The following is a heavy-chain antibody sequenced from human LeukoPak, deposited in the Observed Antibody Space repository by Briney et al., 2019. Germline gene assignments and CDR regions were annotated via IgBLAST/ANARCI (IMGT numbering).Heavy chain of an antibody. D-gene: IGHD3-9*01. V-gene: IGHV4-61*08. J-gene: IGHJ4*02. CDR2: IYYSGST. CDR1: GGSISSGGYY. CDR3: ARTPYDILTGYYKFDY. Sequence: SETLSLTCTVSGGSISSGGYYWSWIRQPPGKGLEWIGYIYYSGSTNYNPSLKSRVTISVDTSKNQFSLKLSSVTAADTAVYYCARTPYDILTGYYKFDYWGQGTLVTVSS.